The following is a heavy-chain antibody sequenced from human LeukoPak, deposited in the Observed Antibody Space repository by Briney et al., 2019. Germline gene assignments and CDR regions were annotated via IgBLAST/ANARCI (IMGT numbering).Heavy chain of an antibody. CDR2: IKEDGSEK. J-gene: IGHJ3*02. D-gene: IGHD3-10*01. CDR3: ARDWVAGVPFDAFDI. Sequence: GGSLRLSCVASGFTLSNYWMSWVRQAPGKGLEWVANIKEDGSEKYYVGSVKGRFTISRDNAKNSLYLHMDSLTAEDTAIYYCARDWVAGVPFDAFDIWGQGTMVSVSS. V-gene: IGHV3-7*01. CDR1: GFTLSNYW.